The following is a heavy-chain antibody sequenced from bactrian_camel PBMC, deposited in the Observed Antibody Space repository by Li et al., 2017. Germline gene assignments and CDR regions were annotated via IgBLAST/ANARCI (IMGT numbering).Heavy chain of an antibody. J-gene: IGHJ4*01. CDR3: AADVRLGPPFRLVAISYNY. CDR2: IDSDGST. V-gene: IGHV3S26*01. D-gene: IGHD1*01. Sequence: HVQLVESGGGSVQAGGSLRLSCAASGYTYISYCMGWFRQAPGKEREGVAAIDSDGSTSYADSVKGRYIISIDNAKNVLYLQMANLKPEDTAMYYCAADVRLGPPFRLVAISYNYWGQGTQVTVS. CDR1: GYTYISYC.